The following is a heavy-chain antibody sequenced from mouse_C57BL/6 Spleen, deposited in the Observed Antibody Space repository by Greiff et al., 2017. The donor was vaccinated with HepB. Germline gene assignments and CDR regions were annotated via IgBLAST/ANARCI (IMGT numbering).Heavy chain of an antibody. D-gene: IGHD2-2*01. Sequence: VKLQQSGAELAKPGASVKLSCKASGYTFTRYWMHWVKQRPGQGLEWIGYINPSSGYTKYNQKFKDKATLTADKSASTAYMQLSSLTYEDSAVYYCARWGYPYYYAMDYWGQGTSVTVSS. CDR1: GYTFTRYW. J-gene: IGHJ4*01. CDR2: INPSSGYT. V-gene: IGHV1-7*01. CDR3: ARWGYPYYYAMDY.